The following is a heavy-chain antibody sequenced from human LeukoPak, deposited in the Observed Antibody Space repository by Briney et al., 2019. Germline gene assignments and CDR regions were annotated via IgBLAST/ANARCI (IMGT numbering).Heavy chain of an antibody. D-gene: IGHD4-17*01. Sequence: PGGSLRLSCAVSGFTFTDTYMTWIRQAPGKGLEWVSYISSSSSTIYYADSVKGRFTISRDNAKNSLYLQMNSLRAEDTAVYYLARALMGLTVTYFDYWAREPWSPSPQ. CDR1: GFTFTDTY. CDR2: ISSSSSTI. CDR3: ARALMGLTVTYFDY. V-gene: IGHV3-11*04. J-gene: IGHJ4*02.